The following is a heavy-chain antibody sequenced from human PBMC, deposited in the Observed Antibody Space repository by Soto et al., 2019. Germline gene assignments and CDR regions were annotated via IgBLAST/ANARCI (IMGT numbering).Heavy chain of an antibody. V-gene: IGHV4-59*01. D-gene: IGHD6-13*01. J-gene: IGHJ4*02. Sequence: QVQLQESGPGLVKPLETLSLTCTISGGSISSYYWSWIRQPPGKGLEWIGYISYSGSTKYNPSLKSRVTILTDTSKDQFYLKLTSVTAVDTAVYYCARGWGRIAAAGDYWGQGTLVTVSS. CDR1: GGSISSYY. CDR2: ISYSGST. CDR3: ARGWGRIAAAGDY.